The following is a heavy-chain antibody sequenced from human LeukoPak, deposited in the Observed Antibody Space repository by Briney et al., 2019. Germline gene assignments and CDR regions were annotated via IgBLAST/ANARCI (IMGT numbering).Heavy chain of an antibody. CDR1: GYSISSGCY. D-gene: IGHD3-22*01. CDR3: VSYYYDSSGYYVDY. Sequence: SETLSLTCAVSGYSISSGCYWGWIRQPPGKGLEWIGSIYHSGSTYYNPSLKSRVTISVDTSKNQFSLKLSSVTAADTAVYYCVSYYYDSSGYYVDYWGQGTLVTVSS. CDR2: IYHSGST. V-gene: IGHV4-38-2*01. J-gene: IGHJ4*02.